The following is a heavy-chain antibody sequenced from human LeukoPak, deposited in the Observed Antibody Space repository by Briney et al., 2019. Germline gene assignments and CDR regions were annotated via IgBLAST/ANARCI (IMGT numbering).Heavy chain of an antibody. CDR3: ARSPIAAAGTRYFQH. Sequence: SETLSLTCTVSGGSISSGSYYWSWVRQPAGKGLEWIGRIYTSGSTNYNPSLKSRVTISVDTSKNQFSLKLSSVTAADTAVYYCARSPIAAAGTRYFQHWGQGTLVTVST. CDR2: IYTSGST. D-gene: IGHD6-13*01. CDR1: GGSISSGSYY. V-gene: IGHV4-61*02. J-gene: IGHJ1*01.